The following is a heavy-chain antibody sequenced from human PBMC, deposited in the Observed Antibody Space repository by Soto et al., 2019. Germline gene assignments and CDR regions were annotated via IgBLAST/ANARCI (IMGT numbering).Heavy chain of an antibody. CDR2: IYYSGST. CDR1: GGSISSYY. V-gene: IGHV4-59*01. CDR3: ARERTFWSGYSPPHYYYMDV. J-gene: IGHJ6*03. D-gene: IGHD3-3*01. Sequence: SETLSLTCTVSGGSISSYYWSWIRQPPGKGLEWIGYIYYSGSTNYNPSLKSRVTISVDTSKNQFSLKLSSVTAADTAVYYCARERTFWSGYSPPHYYYMDVWGKGTTVTVSS.